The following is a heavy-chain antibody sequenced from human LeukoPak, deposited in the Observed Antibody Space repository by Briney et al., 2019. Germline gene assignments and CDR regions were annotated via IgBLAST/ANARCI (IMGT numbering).Heavy chain of an antibody. CDR1: GFTFSSYG. CDR3: AKDAYDSSGYSYLDY. V-gene: IGHV3-30*18. D-gene: IGHD3-22*01. J-gene: IGHJ4*02. Sequence: GRSLRLSCAASGFTFSSYGMHWVRQAPGEGLEWVAVISYDGSNKYYADSVKGRFTISRDNSKNTLYLQMNSLRAEDTAVYYCAKDAYDSSGYSYLDYCGQGTLVTVSS. CDR2: ISYDGSNK.